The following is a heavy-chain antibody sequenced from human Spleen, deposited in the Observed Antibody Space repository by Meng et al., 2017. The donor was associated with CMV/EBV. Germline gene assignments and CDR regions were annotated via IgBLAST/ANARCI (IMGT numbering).Heavy chain of an antibody. CDR1: GYTFTGYY. J-gene: IGHJ4*02. Sequence: ASVKVSCKTSGYTFTGYYMHWVRQAPGQGLEWMGWMNPNSGGTNYAQKFQGRVTMTRDTSISTAYMELSSLRSDDTAVYYCARVGPSGDTLFDYWGQGTPVTVS. V-gene: IGHV1-2*02. CDR2: MNPNSGGT. D-gene: IGHD5-18*01. CDR3: ARVGPSGDTLFDY.